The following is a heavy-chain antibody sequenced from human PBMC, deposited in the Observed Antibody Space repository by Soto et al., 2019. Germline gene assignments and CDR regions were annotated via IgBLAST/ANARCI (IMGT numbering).Heavy chain of an antibody. Sequence: DVKLLESGGGVVQPGGSLRLSCAASGFAFNNYAMNWVRQAPGKGLEWVSHISGSGGSTEYADSVKGRFSISKDSSKNTLYLHMNSLRDEDTALYFCEKEVPYINSWSSAGYLQHWGLGTQVTVSS. CDR2: ISGSGGST. D-gene: IGHD3-16*01. J-gene: IGHJ1*01. CDR3: EKEVPYINSWSSAGYLQH. V-gene: IGHV3-23*01. CDR1: GFAFNNYA.